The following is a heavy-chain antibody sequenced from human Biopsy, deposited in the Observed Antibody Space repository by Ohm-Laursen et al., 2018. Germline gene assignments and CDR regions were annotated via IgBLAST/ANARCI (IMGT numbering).Heavy chain of an antibody. CDR3: AKGQDLRGGAEYFQH. J-gene: IGHJ1*01. CDR1: GYTFTGQY. CDR2: INPHSGTT. D-gene: IGHD2-15*01. Sequence: GASVKVSCKASGYTFTGQYLHWLRQVPGQGLEWMGWINPHSGTTKFAQDFQGSVTMTRDTSITTAYMELRRLRSDDAAVYYCAKGQDLRGGAEYFQHWGQGALVTVSS. V-gene: IGHV1-2*02.